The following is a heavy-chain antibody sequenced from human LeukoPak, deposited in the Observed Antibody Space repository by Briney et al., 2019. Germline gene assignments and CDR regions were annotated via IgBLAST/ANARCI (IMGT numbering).Heavy chain of an antibody. CDR3: ARCTTGRTFGSLREIKRSREIDY. Sequence: GGSLRLSCAASGFTFSSYEMNWVRQAPGKGLERVSYISSSGSTYIYYADSVKGRFTISRDNAKNSLYLQMNSLRVEDTAVYYCARCTTGRTFGSLREIKRSREIDYWGQGTLVTVSS. J-gene: IGHJ4*02. CDR1: GFTFSSYE. V-gene: IGHV3-48*03. CDR2: ISSSGSTYI. D-gene: IGHD1-1*01.